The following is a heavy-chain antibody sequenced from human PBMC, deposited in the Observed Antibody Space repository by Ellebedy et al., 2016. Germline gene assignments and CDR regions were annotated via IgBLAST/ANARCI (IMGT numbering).Heavy chain of an antibody. D-gene: IGHD3-22*01. CDR2: INHSGST. CDR3: ARLLDYDSSGPDY. Sequence: SETLSLTCAVYGGSFSGYNWSWIRQPPGKGLEWIGEINHSGSTNYNPSLKSRVSISVDTSKNQFSLEVRSATAADTAVYYCARLLDYDSSGPDYWGQGTLVTVSS. J-gene: IGHJ4*02. V-gene: IGHV4-34*01. CDR1: GGSFSGYN.